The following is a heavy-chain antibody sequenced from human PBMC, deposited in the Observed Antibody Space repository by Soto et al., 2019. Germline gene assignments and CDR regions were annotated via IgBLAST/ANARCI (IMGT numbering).Heavy chain of an antibody. J-gene: IGHJ2*01. CDR2: ISSSSSYI. V-gene: IGHV3-21*01. D-gene: IGHD2-15*01. Sequence: EVQLVESGGGLVKPGGSLRLSCAASGFTFSSYSMNWVRQAPGKGLEWVSSISSSSSYIYYADSVKGRFTISRDNAKKSLYLQMNSARAVYTAVYYCATGAADSYWYFDLWGRSTLVTVSS. CDR1: GFTFSSYS. CDR3: ATGAADSYWYFDL.